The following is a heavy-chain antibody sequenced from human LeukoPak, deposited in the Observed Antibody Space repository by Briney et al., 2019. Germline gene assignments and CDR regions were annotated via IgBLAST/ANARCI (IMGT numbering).Heavy chain of an antibody. CDR3: ARGQDNSGYTAHPQRYYYYYGMDV. CDR1: GYTFTNYY. D-gene: IGHD3-22*01. J-gene: IGHJ6*02. CDR2: INPSSGST. Sequence: ASVKVSCKASGYTFTNYYIHWVRQAPGQGLEWMGIINPSSGSTTSAQKFQGRVSMTRDTSASTVYMELSSLRSEDTARYYCARGQDNSGYTAHPQRYYYYYGMDVWGQGTTVTVSS. V-gene: IGHV1-46*01.